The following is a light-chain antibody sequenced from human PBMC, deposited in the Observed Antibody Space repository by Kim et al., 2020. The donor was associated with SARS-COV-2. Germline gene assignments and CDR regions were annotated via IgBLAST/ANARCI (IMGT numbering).Light chain of an antibody. Sequence: SSELTQDPAVSVALGQTVRITCQGDSLRKYYATWYQQKPGQAPVLVIYGNSNRPSGIPDRFSGSTSGNTRSLTIPGAQAEDEADYYCNSRDSRVDRWPFG. CDR3: NSRDSRVDRWP. J-gene: IGLJ2*01. CDR1: SLRKYY. V-gene: IGLV3-19*01. CDR2: GNS.